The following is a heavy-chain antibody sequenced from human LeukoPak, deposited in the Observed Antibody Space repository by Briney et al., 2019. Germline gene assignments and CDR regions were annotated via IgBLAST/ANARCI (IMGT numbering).Heavy chain of an antibody. CDR2: IKQDGSEK. CDR1: GLTFSSYW. V-gene: IGHV3-7*01. J-gene: IGHJ4*02. CDR3: ARGPTYYDFWSGYSVFDY. D-gene: IGHD3-3*01. Sequence: EPGGSLRLSCAASGLTFSSYWMSWVRQAPGKGLEWVANIKQDGSEKYYVDSVKGRFTISRDNAKNSLYLQMNSLRAEDTAVYYCARGPTYYDFWSGYSVFDYWGQGTLVTVSS.